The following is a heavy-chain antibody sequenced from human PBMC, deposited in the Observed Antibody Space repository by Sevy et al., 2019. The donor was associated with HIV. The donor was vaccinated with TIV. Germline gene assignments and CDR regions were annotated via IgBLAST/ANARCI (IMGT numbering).Heavy chain of an antibody. CDR3: ARGENDDEFFQY. J-gene: IGHJ1*01. CDR1: GLIFSNFA. CDR2: TSYDGSHK. Sequence: GGSLRLSCKVSGLIFSNFAMHWVRQAPGKGLEWVALTSYDGSHKYYADSVKGRFTVSRDNSRNILSLEMSSLTRDDTAVYYCARGENDDEFFQYWGQGTLVTVSS. V-gene: IGHV3-30*04. D-gene: IGHD1-26*01.